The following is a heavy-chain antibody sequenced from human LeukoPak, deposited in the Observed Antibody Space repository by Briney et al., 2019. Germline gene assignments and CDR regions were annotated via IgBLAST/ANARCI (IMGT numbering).Heavy chain of an antibody. Sequence: SVKVSCKASGGTFSSYATSWVRQAPGLGLEWMGGIIPIFGTANYAQKFQGRVTITTDESTSTAYMELSSLRSEDTAVYYCARGGVGAPTAIFDYWGQGTLVTVS. J-gene: IGHJ4*02. CDR2: IIPIFGTA. CDR1: GGTFSSYA. D-gene: IGHD1-26*01. V-gene: IGHV1-69*05. CDR3: ARGGVGAPTAIFDY.